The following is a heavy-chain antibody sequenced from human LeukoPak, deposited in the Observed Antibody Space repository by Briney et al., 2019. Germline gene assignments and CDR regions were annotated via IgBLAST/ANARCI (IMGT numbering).Heavy chain of an antibody. J-gene: IGHJ4*02. CDR3: ARYTGSFTPLDY. Sequence: GESLKISCEGSGYFFNTYWVAWVRQTPGKGLEWMGIISPDDSYTRYSPSFAGHITISADKSISTAYLQWTSLKASDSAMYYCARYTGSFTPLDYWGQGTQATVSS. CDR2: ISPDDSYT. V-gene: IGHV5-51*01. D-gene: IGHD3-10*01. CDR1: GYFFNTYW.